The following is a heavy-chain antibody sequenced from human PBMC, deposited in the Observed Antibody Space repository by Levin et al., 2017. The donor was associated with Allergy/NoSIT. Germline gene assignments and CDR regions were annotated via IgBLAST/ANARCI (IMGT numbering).Heavy chain of an antibody. CDR3: ARVSHDYGDYVSPHWFDP. CDR1: GFTFSSYW. D-gene: IGHD4-17*01. CDR2: IKQDGSEK. V-gene: IGHV3-7*01. J-gene: IGHJ5*02. Sequence: GESLKISCAASGFTFSSYWMSWVRQAPGKGLEWVANIKQDGSEKYYVDSVKGRFTISRDNAKNSLYLQMNSLRAEDTAVYYCARVSHDYGDYVSPHWFDPWGQGTLVTVSS.